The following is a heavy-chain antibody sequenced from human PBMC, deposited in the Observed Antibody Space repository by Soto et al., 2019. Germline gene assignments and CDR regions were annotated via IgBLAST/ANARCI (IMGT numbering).Heavy chain of an antibody. J-gene: IGHJ4*02. CDR1: GYTFTSYD. CDR3: AITHLRFGEHHY. CDR2: MNPNSGNT. V-gene: IGHV1-8*01. D-gene: IGHD3-10*01. Sequence: QVQLVQSGAEVKKPGASVKVSCKASGYTFTSYDINWVRQATGQGLEWMGWMNPNSGNTGYAQKFQGRGTMTRNTSIRTAYMELSSLRSEDTAVYYCAITHLRFGEHHYWGQGTLVTVSS.